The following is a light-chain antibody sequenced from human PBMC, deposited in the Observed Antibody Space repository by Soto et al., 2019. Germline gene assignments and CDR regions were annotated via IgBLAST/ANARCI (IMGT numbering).Light chain of an antibody. J-gene: IGLJ1*01. CDR3: SSYTSNSHYV. Sequence: QSVLTQPASVSGSPGQSITISCTGTSSDVGGYNHVSWYHHHPGKAPKLLIYDDSHRPSGVSNRFSGSKSGNTASLTISGLQAEDEADYYCSSYTSNSHYVFGTGPKVTVL. CDR2: DDS. V-gene: IGLV2-14*03. CDR1: SSDVGGYNH.